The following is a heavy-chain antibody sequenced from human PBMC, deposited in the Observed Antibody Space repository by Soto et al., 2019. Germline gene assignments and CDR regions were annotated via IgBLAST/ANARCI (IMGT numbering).Heavy chain of an antibody. D-gene: IGHD5-12*01. Sequence: EVQLVESGGGLVQPGGSLRLSCVVSGFTVSSSNYMSWVRQAPGKGLEWVSVIYTGGTTYYADSVKGRFTISRDNSKNTLYLQMNSLRAEDTAVYYCHGYGYWGQGTLVTVSS. V-gene: IGHV3-53*01. CDR3: HGYGY. CDR1: GFTVSSSNY. J-gene: IGHJ4*02. CDR2: IYTGGTT.